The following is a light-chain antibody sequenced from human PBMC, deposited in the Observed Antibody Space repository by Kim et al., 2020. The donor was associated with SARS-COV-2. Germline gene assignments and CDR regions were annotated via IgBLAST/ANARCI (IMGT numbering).Light chain of an antibody. Sequence: SPGERATLSCRASQTIKNRLVWYQHKPGQAPRLLIYDATTRATGIPARFIGSGSETDFTLTISNLQSEDFAVYYCQQSNNWPPLTFGQGTKVDIQ. J-gene: IGKJ1*01. CDR1: QTIKNR. V-gene: IGKV3-15*01. CDR2: DAT. CDR3: QQSNNWPPLT.